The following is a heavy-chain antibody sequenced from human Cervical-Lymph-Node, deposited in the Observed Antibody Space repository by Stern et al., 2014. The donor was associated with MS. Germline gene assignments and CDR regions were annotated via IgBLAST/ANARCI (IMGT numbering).Heavy chain of an antibody. Sequence: EVQLVESGGGLVQPGRSLRLSCAGSGFTFNDYAMHWVRQIPGKGLEWVSSISWNDGRIGYADSVKGRFTISRDNAKNSLYLQMNSLRPEDTAFYYCAKGASSGIAAPYHWGQGTLVTVSS. CDR2: ISWNDGRI. V-gene: IGHV3-9*01. D-gene: IGHD6-25*01. CDR1: GFTFNDYA. J-gene: IGHJ4*02. CDR3: AKGASSGIAAPYH.